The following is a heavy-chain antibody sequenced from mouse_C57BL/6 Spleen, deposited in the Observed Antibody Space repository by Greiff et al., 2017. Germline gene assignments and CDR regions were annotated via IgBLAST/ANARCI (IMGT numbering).Heavy chain of an antibody. Sequence: QVQLQQPGAELVKPGASVKLSCKASGYTFTSYWMHWVKQRPGQGLEWIGMIHPNSGSTNYNEKFKSKATLTVDKSSSTAYMQLSSLTSEDSAVYYGAREGMIDGYYYFDVWGTGTTVTVSS. V-gene: IGHV1-64*01. CDR2: IHPNSGST. J-gene: IGHJ1*03. CDR1: GYTFTSYW. D-gene: IGHD2-3*01. CDR3: AREGMIDGYYYFDV.